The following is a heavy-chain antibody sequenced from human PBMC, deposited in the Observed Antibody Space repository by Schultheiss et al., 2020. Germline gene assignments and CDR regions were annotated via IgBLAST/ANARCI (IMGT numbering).Heavy chain of an antibody. Sequence: GESLKISCAASGFTFSSYGMHWVRQAPGKGLEWVAVISYDGSNKYYVDSVKGRFTISRDNAKNSLYLQMNSLRAGDTAVYYCAREYVDSNYGHGMDVWGQGTTVTVSS. CDR3: AREYVDSNYGHGMDV. J-gene: IGHJ6*02. CDR2: ISYDGSNK. CDR1: GFTFSSYG. V-gene: IGHV3-30*03. D-gene: IGHD4-11*01.